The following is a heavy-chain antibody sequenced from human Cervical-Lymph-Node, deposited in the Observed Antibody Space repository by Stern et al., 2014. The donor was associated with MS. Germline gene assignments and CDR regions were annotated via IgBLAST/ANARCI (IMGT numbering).Heavy chain of an antibody. CDR3: ARTSPRADSRTC. V-gene: IGHV3-7*01. CDR2: IKPDGSEK. Sequence: EVQLVESGGGLVQPGGSLRLSCAASGVTFSDWWMSWVRQAPGKGLEWVANIKPDGSEKYYVDSVKGRCPISRDNDKSSLYLQMNSLRVEDTAVYFCARTSPRADSRTCWGQGTLVTVSS. CDR1: GVTFSDWW. J-gene: IGHJ4*02.